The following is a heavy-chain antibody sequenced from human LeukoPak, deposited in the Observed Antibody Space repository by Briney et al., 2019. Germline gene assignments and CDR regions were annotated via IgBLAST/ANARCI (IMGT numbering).Heavy chain of an antibody. V-gene: IGHV3-23*01. CDR3: ARRRGSYSFDY. D-gene: IGHD1-26*01. J-gene: IGHJ4*02. CDR2: ISGSGGST. Sequence: GGSLRLSCAASGFTFSSYAMSWVRQAPGKGLEWVSAISGSGGSTYYVDSVKGRFTISRDNSKNTLYLQMNSLRAEDTAVYYCARRRGSYSFDYWGQGTLVTVSS. CDR1: GFTFSSYA.